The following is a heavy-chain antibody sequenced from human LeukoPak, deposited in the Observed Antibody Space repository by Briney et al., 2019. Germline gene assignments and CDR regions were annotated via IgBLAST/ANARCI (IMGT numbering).Heavy chain of an antibody. J-gene: IGHJ3*02. Sequence: GGTLRLSCTASGFTFGDYAMSWFRQAPGKGLEWVGFIRSKAYGGTTEYAASVKGRFTISRDDSKSIAYLQMNSLKTEDTAVYYCTREIDHYYDSSGYYPDASDICGQGTMVTVSS. V-gene: IGHV3-49*03. D-gene: IGHD3-22*01. CDR3: TREIDHYYDSSGYYPDASDI. CDR2: IRSKAYGGTT. CDR1: GFTFGDYA.